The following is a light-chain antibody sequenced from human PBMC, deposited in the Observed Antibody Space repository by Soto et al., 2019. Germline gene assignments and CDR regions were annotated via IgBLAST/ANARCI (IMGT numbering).Light chain of an antibody. CDR3: QHLNDYRYT. J-gene: IGKJ2*01. CDR1: QAISSS. Sequence: DIQLTQSPSFLSASVGDRVTITCRASQAISSSFAWYQHNPGKAPKLLIYAASTLQNAVPSSFSGSGSGTEFTLTISSLQAEDFATYYCQHLNDYRYTFGQGTKVEIK. CDR2: AAS. V-gene: IGKV1-9*01.